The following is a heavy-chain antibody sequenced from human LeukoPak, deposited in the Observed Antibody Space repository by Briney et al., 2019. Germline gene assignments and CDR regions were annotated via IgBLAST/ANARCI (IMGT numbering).Heavy chain of an antibody. V-gene: IGHV4-39*01. D-gene: IGHD3-10*01. J-gene: IGHJ4*02. Sequence: SETLSLTCTVSGGSISSSSYYWGWIRQPPGKGLEWIGSIYYSGSTYYNPSLKSRVTISVDTSKNQFSLKLSSVTAADTAVYYCARQYGITMVRGVPYYFDYWGQGTLVTVSS. CDR2: IYYSGST. CDR1: GGSISSSSYY. CDR3: ARQYGITMVRGVPYYFDY.